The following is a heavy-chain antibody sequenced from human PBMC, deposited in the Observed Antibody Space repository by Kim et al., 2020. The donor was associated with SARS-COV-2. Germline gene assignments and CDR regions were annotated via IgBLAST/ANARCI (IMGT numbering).Heavy chain of an antibody. CDR1: GFTFSTFW. Sequence: GGSLRLSCAASGFTFSTFWMHWVRQAPGKGLVWVSRINTGGTIISYADSVKGRFTISRDNAKNTLYLQMNSLRAEDTAVYYCVRGIGDSWGQGTLVTVSS. J-gene: IGHJ4*02. CDR2: INTGGTII. CDR3: VRGIGDS. D-gene: IGHD3-16*01. V-gene: IGHV3-74*01.